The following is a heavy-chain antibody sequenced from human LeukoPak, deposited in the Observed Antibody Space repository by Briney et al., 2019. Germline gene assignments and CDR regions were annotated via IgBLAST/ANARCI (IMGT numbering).Heavy chain of an antibody. Sequence: LQTLSLTCTVSGGSISSGDYYWSWIRQPPGKGLEWIGYIYYSGSTYYNPSLKSRVTISVDTSKNQFSLKLSSVTAADTAVYYCASDYSNYENYFDYWGQGTLVTVSS. D-gene: IGHD4-11*01. CDR2: IYYSGST. CDR3: ASDYSNYENYFDY. V-gene: IGHV4-30-4*08. CDR1: GGSISSGDYY. J-gene: IGHJ4*02.